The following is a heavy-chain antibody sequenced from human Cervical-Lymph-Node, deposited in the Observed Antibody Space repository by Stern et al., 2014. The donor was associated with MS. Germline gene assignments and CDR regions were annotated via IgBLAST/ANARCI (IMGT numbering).Heavy chain of an antibody. CDR1: GGSVSSSSYY. V-gene: IGHV4-61*01. Sequence: QVQLQESCPGLVKPSETLSLTCTVSGGSVSSSSYYWNWIRQPPGKGLEWIGYIYYSGSPNYNPSLKSRVTISVDTSKNQFSLKLSSVTAADTAVYYCAGLGSNEYAEYMFTNYYYYGMDVWGQGTTVTVSS. CDR2: IYYSGSP. D-gene: IGHD3-16*01. CDR3: AGLGSNEYAEYMFTNYYYYGMDV. J-gene: IGHJ6*02.